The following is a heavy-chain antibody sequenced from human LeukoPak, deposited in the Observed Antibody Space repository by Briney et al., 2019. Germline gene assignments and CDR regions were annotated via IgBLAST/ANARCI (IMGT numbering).Heavy chain of an antibody. J-gene: IGHJ5*02. CDR3: ASLSSGSYNWFDP. V-gene: IGHV4-59*01. Sequence: SETLSLTCTVSGGSISSYYWSWIRQPPGKGLEWIGYIYYSGSTNYNPSLKSRVTISVDTSKNQFSLKLSSVTAADTAVYYCASLSSGSYNWFDPWGQGNLVNVSS. D-gene: IGHD1-26*01. CDR2: IYYSGST. CDR1: GGSISSYY.